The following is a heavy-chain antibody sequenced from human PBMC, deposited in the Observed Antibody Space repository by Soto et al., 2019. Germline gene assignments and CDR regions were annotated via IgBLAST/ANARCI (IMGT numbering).Heavy chain of an antibody. D-gene: IGHD2-21*02. V-gene: IGHV4-30-4*01. CDR2: ISFSGIT. J-gene: IGHJ6*02. Sequence: VQLQESGPGLVKPSQTLSLTCTVSSGTINTGDYFWSWIRQPPGQGLEGIGYISFSGITNYTPALKSRVSISVDTSKSQFSLKLTSLTVADTAMYYCARYCGSNCRCSAAVEVWGQGIAVTVSS. CDR1: SGTINTGDYF. CDR3: ARYCGSNCRCSAAVEV.